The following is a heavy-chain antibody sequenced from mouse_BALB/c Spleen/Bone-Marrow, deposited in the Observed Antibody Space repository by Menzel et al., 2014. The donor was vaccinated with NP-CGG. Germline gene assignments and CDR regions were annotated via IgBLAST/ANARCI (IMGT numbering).Heavy chain of an antibody. V-gene: IGHV1-80*01. CDR3: ARGGISIDY. CDR1: GYAFSIYW. Sequence: QVQLQQPGAELVRPGSPVKISRKASGYAFSIYWMNWVKQRPGQGLEWIGQIYPGDDDTDYNGKFKGKATLTADRSSSTAYMQLNSLTSEDSAVYFCARGGISIDYWGQGTTLTVSS. J-gene: IGHJ2*01. CDR2: IYPGDDDT.